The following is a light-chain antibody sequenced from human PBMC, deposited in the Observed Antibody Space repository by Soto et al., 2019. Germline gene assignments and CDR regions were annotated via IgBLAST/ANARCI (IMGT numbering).Light chain of an antibody. CDR1: QSINIY. CDR3: QQSDRSPYT. J-gene: IGKJ2*01. Sequence: IQLTQSPSSLSASVGDRVTLTCRASQSINIYLNWYQQKPGKAPTLLIYAASSLQSGVPSRFSGGGSRTDFTLTSSSLQTEDFATYYCQQSDRSPYTFGQGNKLEI. CDR2: AAS. V-gene: IGKV1-39*01.